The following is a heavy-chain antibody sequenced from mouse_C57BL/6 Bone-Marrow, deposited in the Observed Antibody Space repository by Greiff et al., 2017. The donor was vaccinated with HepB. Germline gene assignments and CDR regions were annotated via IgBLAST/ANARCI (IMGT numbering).Heavy chain of an antibody. J-gene: IGHJ4*01. Sequence: VQLKQSGPVLVKPGASVKMSCKASGYTFTDYYMNWVKQSHGKSLEWIGVINPYNGGTSYNQKFKGKATLTVDKSSSTAYMELNSLTSEDSAVYYCARYYYGTTAAMDYWGQGTSVTVSS. CDR2: INPYNGGT. CDR3: ARYYYGTTAAMDY. CDR1: GYTFTDYY. D-gene: IGHD1-1*01. V-gene: IGHV1-19*01.